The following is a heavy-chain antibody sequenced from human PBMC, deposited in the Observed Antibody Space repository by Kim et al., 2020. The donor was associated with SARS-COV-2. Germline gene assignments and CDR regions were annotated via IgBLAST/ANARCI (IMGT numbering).Heavy chain of an antibody. V-gene: IGHV1-24*01. CDR1: RYRLTELS. D-gene: IGHD3-10*01. CDR2: FDREDHET. CDR3: AAVLSLRFGVATRSFDY. Sequence: ASVKVSCKVSRYRLTELSIHWVRQTPGKGLEWMGSFDREDHETIYAQTFQGRVTITEDTSTDTAYMDLSSLRSEDTALYFCAAVLSLRFGVATRSFDYWGQGTLVTVSS. J-gene: IGHJ4*02.